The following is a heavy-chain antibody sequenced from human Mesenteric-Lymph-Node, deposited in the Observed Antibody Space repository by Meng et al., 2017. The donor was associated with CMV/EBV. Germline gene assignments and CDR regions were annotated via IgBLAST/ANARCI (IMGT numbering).Heavy chain of an antibody. CDR2: INHSGST. CDR3: SALANVGYCSSTSCSMSDY. CDR1: GYSISSGYY. V-gene: IGHV4-38-2*02. D-gene: IGHD2-2*01. J-gene: IGHJ4*02. Sequence: SETLSLTCTVSGYSISSGYYWSWIRQPPGKGLEWIGEINHSGSTNYNPSLKSRVTISVDTSKNQFSLKLSSVTAADTAVYYCSALANVGYCSSTSCSMSDYWGQGTLVTVSS.